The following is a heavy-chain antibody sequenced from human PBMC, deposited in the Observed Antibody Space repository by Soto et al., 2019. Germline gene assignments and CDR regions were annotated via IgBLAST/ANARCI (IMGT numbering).Heavy chain of an antibody. V-gene: IGHV4-59*01. Sequence: QVQLQESGPGLVKPSETLSLTCTVSGGSISSYYWSWIRQPPGKGLEWIGYIYYSGSTNYNPSLKSRVTISVDPSKNQFSLKLSSVTAADTAVYYCARVLGYCSSTSCYTNWFDPWGQGTLVTVSS. CDR1: GGSISSYY. CDR3: ARVLGYCSSTSCYTNWFDP. J-gene: IGHJ5*02. CDR2: IYYSGST. D-gene: IGHD2-2*02.